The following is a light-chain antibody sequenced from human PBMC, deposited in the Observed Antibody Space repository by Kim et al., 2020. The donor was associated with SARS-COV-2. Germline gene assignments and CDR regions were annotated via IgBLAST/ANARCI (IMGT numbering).Light chain of an antibody. V-gene: IGLV3-25*03. CDR2: KDS. CDR3: QSTDSSGTYVV. Sequence: RGKTARITCSGDALTKQYAYWYRQKPGQAPVVVMYKDSERPAGIPERFSGSSSGTTVTLTISGVQAEDEADYYCQSTDSSGTYVVFGGGTQLTVL. J-gene: IGLJ2*01. CDR1: ALTKQY.